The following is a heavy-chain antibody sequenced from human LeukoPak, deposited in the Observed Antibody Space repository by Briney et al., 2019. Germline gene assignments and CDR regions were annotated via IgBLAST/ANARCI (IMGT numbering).Heavy chain of an antibody. Sequence: GGSLRLSCAASGFTVSSNYMSWVRQTPGKGLEWVSVIYSGGSTYYADSVKGRFTISRDNSKNTLYLQMNSLRVEDTAVYYCARGRGSGSYDYWGQGTLVTVSS. J-gene: IGHJ4*02. CDR3: ARGRGSGSYDY. V-gene: IGHV3-53*01. CDR2: IYSGGST. D-gene: IGHD3-10*01. CDR1: GFTVSSNY.